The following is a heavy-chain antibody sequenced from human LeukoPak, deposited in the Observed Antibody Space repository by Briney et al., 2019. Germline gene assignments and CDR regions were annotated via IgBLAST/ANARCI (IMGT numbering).Heavy chain of an antibody. CDR1: GYTFTEYY. J-gene: IGHJ4*02. CDR2: INPNSGGT. D-gene: IGHD4-17*01. V-gene: IGHV1-2*02. CDR3: ASEWLYGDYGTFNY. Sequence: GASVEVSCKAPGYTFTEYYIHWVRQAPGQGLEWMGWINPNSGGTKYAQKLQGRVTMTRDTSISTAHMELSRLRSDDTAVYYCASEWLYGDYGTFNYWGQGTLVTVSS.